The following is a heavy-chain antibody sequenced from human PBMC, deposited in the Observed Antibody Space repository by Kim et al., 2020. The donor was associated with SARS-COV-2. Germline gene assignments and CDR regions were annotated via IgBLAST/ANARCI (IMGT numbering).Heavy chain of an antibody. CDR3: AREKAPFGELFGDYYYYGMNV. Sequence: SVKVSCKASGGTFSSYAISWVRQAPGQGLEWMGRIIPILGIANYAQKFQGRVTITADKSTSTAYMELSSLRSEDTAVYYCAREKAPFGELFGDYYYYGMNVWGQGTTVTVSS. V-gene: IGHV1-69*04. CDR2: IIPILGIA. J-gene: IGHJ6*02. D-gene: IGHD3-10*01. CDR1: GGTFSSYA.